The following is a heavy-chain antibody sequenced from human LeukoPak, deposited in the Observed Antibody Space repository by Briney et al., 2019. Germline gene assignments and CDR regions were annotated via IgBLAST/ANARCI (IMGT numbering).Heavy chain of an antibody. D-gene: IGHD3-9*01. CDR2: IWYDGSDK. CDR3: ARDLVGARLVIHI. CDR1: GFTFSSFG. Sequence: QPGRSLRLSCAASGFTFSSFGMHWVRQAPGKGLEWVAVIWYDGSDKYYADSVKGRFTISRDNSKNTLYLQMNSLRAEDTAVYYCARDLVGARLVIHIWGQGTLVTVSS. V-gene: IGHV3-33*01. J-gene: IGHJ4*02.